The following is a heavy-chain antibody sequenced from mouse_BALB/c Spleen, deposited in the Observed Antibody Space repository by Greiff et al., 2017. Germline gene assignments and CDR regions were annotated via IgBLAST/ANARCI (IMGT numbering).Heavy chain of an antibody. Sequence: EVQLQQTGPELVKPGASVKISCKASGYSFTDYIMLWVKQSHGKSLEWIGNINPYYGSTSYNLKFKGKATLTVDKSSSTAYMQLNSLTSEDSAVYYCARNGGAYWGQGTLVTVSA. V-gene: IGHV1-39*01. J-gene: IGHJ3*01. CDR1: GYSFTDYI. CDR2: INPYYGST. CDR3: ARNGGAY.